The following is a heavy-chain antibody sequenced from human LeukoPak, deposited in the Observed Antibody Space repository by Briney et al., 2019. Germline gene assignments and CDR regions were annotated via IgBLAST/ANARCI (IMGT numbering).Heavy chain of an antibody. CDR1: GDSMRSYY. V-gene: IGHV4-59*12. CDR2: ITYSGYS. CDR3: ASLSGGYFDSDL. J-gene: IGHJ5*02. Sequence: SETLSLTCNVSGDSMRSYYWSWIRQPPGKGLEWIGYITYSGYSNSNPSLRTRLTISMGESKNQFSLELKSVTAADTAMYFCASLSGGYFDSDLWGQGTLVTVSS. D-gene: IGHD3-9*01.